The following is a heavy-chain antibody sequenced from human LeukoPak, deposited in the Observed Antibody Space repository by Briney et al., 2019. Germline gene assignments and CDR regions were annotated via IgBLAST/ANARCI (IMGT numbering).Heavy chain of an antibody. Sequence: ASVTVSCKASGYTFTSYYMHWVRQAPGQGLEWMGIINPSGGSTSYAQKFQGRVTMTRDTSTSTVYMELSSLRSEDTAVYYCARGALLWFGEPNWFDPWGQGTLVTASS. CDR2: INPSGGST. V-gene: IGHV1-46*01. CDR3: ARGALLWFGEPNWFDP. J-gene: IGHJ5*02. D-gene: IGHD3-10*01. CDR1: GYTFTSYY.